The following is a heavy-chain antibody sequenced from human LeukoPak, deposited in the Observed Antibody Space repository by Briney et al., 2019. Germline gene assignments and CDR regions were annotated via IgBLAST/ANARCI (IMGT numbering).Heavy chain of an antibody. J-gene: IGHJ4*02. CDR3: ARGYSGYDAFDY. Sequence: SETLSLTCTVSGGSISSSSYYWGWIRQPPGKGLEWIGSIYYSGSTYYNPSLKSRVTISVDTSKNQFSLKLSSVTAADTAVYYCARGYSGYDAFDYWGQGTLVTVSS. CDR2: IYYSGST. V-gene: IGHV4-39*01. CDR1: GGSISSSSYY. D-gene: IGHD5-12*01.